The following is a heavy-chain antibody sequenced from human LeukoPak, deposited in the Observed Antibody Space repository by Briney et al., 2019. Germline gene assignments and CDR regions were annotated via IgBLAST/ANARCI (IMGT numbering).Heavy chain of an antibody. Sequence: SETLSLTCTVSGGSISSYYWSWIRQPPGKGLEWIGYIYYSGSTNYNPSLKSRVTISVDTSKNQFSLKLSSVTAADTAVYYCARGRNYGDLYDAFDIWGQGTMVNVSS. CDR2: IYYSGST. V-gene: IGHV4-59*01. D-gene: IGHD4-17*01. J-gene: IGHJ3*02. CDR3: ARGRNYGDLYDAFDI. CDR1: GGSISSYY.